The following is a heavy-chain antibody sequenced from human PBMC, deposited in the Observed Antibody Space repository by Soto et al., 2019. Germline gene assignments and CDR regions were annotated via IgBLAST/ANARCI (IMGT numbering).Heavy chain of an antibody. CDR2: IFYSGST. CDR3: VHRARDLYYTDF. V-gene: IGHV4-4*02. CDR1: GGSLSSSNW. J-gene: IGHJ4*02. Sequence: SETLSLTCAVSGGSLSSSNWWSWVRQPPGKTLEWLGEIFYSGSTKYNPSLNSRVTISADQSKNHLSLRLTSVSAADTAVYYWVHRARDLYYTDFWGQGILVTVSS. D-gene: IGHD2-21*02.